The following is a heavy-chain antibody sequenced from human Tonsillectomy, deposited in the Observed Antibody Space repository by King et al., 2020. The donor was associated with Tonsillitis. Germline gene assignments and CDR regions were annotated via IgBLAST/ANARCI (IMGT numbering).Heavy chain of an antibody. CDR1: GGSFSSYN. CDR3: ARTEISMVRGVIIDY. Sequence: QLQESGPGLVKPSETLSLTCTVSGGSFSSYNWSWIRQPPGKGLEWIGYIHYIGSANNNPSLKSRIIISVDTSKNQFSLKLISVTAADTAVYYCARTEISMVRGVIIDYWGQGTLVTVSS. D-gene: IGHD3-10*01. V-gene: IGHV4-59*01. CDR2: IHYIGSA. J-gene: IGHJ4*02.